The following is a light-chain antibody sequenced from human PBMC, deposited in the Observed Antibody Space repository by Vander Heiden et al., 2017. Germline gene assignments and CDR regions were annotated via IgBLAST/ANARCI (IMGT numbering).Light chain of an antibody. J-gene: IGLJ3*02. CDR1: ALPKQY. CDR3: QSADSSGTYEV. CDR2: QDR. Sequence: SYELTQPPSVSVSPGRTARITCSGDALPKQYAYWYQQKPSKAAVLVIYQDRGTPPGVPERFSVSSAGTTVTLTISGVQAEDEADYYCQSADSSGTYEVFGGGTKLTVL. V-gene: IGLV3-25*03.